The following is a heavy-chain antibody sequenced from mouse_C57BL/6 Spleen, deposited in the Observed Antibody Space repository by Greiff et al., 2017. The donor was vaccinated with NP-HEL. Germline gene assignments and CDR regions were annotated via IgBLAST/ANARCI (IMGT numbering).Heavy chain of an antibody. CDR3: AKDCGSSGGFAY. V-gene: IGHV1-9*01. CDR1: GYTFTGYW. Sequence: VQLQQSGAELMKPGASVKLSCKASGYTFTGYWIEWVKQRPGHGLEWIGEIFPGSGSTNYNEKFKGKATFTADTSSNTAYMQLSSLTTEDSAVDYCAKDCGSSGGFAYWGQGTLVTVSA. D-gene: IGHD1-1*01. J-gene: IGHJ3*01. CDR2: IFPGSGST.